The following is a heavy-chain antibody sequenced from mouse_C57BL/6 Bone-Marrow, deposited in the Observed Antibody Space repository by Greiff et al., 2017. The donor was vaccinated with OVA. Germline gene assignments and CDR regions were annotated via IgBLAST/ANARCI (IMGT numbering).Heavy chain of an antibody. CDR3: GITTYYFDY. CDR2: IDPSDSYT. Sequence: QVQLQQSGAELVMPGASVKLSCKASGYTFTSYWMHWVKQRPGQGLEWIGEIDPSDSYTNYNQKFKGKSTLTVDKSSSTAYMQLSSLTSEDSAVYYCGITTYYFDYWGQGTTLTVSS. J-gene: IGHJ2*01. CDR1: GYTFTSYW. V-gene: IGHV1-69*01. D-gene: IGHD1-1*01.